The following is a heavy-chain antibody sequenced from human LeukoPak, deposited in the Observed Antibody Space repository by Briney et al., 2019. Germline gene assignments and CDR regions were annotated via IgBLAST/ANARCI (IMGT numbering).Heavy chain of an antibody. V-gene: IGHV3-23*01. CDR2: ISGSGGST. CDR1: GFTFSSYA. J-gene: IGHJ3*02. Sequence: GGSLRLSCAASGFTFSSYAMSWVRQAPGKGLEWVSAISGSGGSTYYADSVKGRFTISRDNSKNTLYLQINSLRAKDTAVYYCAAKYYYDSSGHHDAFDIWGQGTMVTVSS. D-gene: IGHD3-22*01. CDR3: AAKYYYDSSGHHDAFDI.